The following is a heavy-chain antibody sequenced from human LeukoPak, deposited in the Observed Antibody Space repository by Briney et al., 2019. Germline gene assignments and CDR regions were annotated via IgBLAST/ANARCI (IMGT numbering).Heavy chain of an antibody. V-gene: IGHV1-46*01. CDR2: INPSGGST. J-gene: IGHJ4*02. Sequence: ASVKVSCKASGYTFTSYYMHWVRQAPGEGLEWMGIINPSGGSTSYAQKFQGRVTMTRDMSTSTVYMDLSSLRSEDTAVYYCARADYDFWSGYSGPIDYWGQGTLVTVSS. D-gene: IGHD3-3*01. CDR3: ARADYDFWSGYSGPIDY. CDR1: GYTFTSYY.